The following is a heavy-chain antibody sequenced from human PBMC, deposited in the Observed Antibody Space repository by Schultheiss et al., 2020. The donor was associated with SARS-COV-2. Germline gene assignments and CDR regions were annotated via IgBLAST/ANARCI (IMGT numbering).Heavy chain of an antibody. CDR2: IYYSGST. J-gene: IGHJ4*02. Sequence: SQTLSLTCTVSGGSISSYYWSWIRQPPGKGLEWIGYIYYSGSTNYNPSLKSRVTISVDTSKNQFSLKLSSVTAADTAVYYCARDLGGDFDYWGQGTLVTVSS. V-gene: IGHV4-59*01. CDR1: GGSISSYY. CDR3: ARDLGGDFDY. D-gene: IGHD3-10*01.